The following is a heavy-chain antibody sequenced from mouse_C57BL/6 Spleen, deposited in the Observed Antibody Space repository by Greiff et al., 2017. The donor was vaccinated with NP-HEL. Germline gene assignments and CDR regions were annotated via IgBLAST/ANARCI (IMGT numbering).Heavy chain of an antibody. CDR3: TRIYYYGSRYFDV. J-gene: IGHJ1*03. CDR1: GYTFTDYE. Sequence: QVQLQQSGAELVRPGASVTLSCKASGYTFTDYEMHWVKQTPVHGLEWIGAIDPETGGTAYNQKFKGKAILTADKSSSTAYMELRSLTSEDSAVYYCTRIYYYGSRYFDVWGTGTTVTVSS. CDR2: IDPETGGT. V-gene: IGHV1-15*01. D-gene: IGHD1-1*01.